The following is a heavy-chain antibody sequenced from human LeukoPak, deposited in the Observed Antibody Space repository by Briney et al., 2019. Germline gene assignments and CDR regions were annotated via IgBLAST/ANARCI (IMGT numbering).Heavy chain of an antibody. V-gene: IGHV3-15*01. CDR2: IKSKTDGGTI. D-gene: IGHD1-20*01. CDR3: ITDHKDNCNPPGDI. Sequence: GGSLRLSCAASGFTFSSYAMSWVRQAPGKGLEWVGRIKSKTDGGTIDYSAPVKGRFTISRDDSKNTLYLQMNTLKTEDTAVYYCITDHKDNCNPPGDIWGQGTMVTVSS. CDR1: GFTFSSYA. J-gene: IGHJ3*02.